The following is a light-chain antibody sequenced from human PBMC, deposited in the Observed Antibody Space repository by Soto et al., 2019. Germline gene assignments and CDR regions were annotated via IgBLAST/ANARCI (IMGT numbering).Light chain of an antibody. CDR2: GAS. CDR3: QRYDVY. CDR1: QNINNW. V-gene: IGKV1-5*01. J-gene: IGKJ2*01. Sequence: DTQMTQSPSTLSASVGDTVTITCRARQNINNWLAWYQQKPEKVPKLLIYGASTLEDGVPSRFSGSRSGTEFTLTINSLQPDDFATYYCQRYDVYFGQGTKLEIK.